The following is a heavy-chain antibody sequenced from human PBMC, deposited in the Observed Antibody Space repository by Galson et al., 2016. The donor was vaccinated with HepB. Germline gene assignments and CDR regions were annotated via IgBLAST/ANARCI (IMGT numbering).Heavy chain of an antibody. CDR2: IWYDGTED. D-gene: IGHD6-19*01. Sequence: SLRLSCAASGFMFGNYGMHWVRQAPGKGLEWVAVIWYDGTEDYYGESMKGRFSTSRDNPKNTLYPEINSLRVEDTGVYYCCRDIREYSADWYGVDYWGQGTLVAVSS. CDR3: CRDIREYSADWYGVDY. CDR1: GFMFGNYG. V-gene: IGHV3-33*08. J-gene: IGHJ4*02.